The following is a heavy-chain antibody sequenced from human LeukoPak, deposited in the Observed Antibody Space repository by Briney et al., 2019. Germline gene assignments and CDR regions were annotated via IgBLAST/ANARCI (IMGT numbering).Heavy chain of an antibody. CDR3: ARDAKSYSSSWYWNWFDP. CDR2: IYYSGST. J-gene: IGHJ5*02. Sequence: SETLSLTCTVSGGSISSYYWSWIRQPPGKGLEWIGYIYYSGSTNYNPSLKSRVTISVDTSKNQFSLKLSSVTAADTAVYYCARDAKSYSSSWYWNWFDPWGQGTLVTVSS. V-gene: IGHV4-59*01. CDR1: GGSISSYY. D-gene: IGHD6-13*01.